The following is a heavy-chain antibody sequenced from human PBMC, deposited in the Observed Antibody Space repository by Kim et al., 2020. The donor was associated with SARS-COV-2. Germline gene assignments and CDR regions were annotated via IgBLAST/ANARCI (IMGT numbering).Heavy chain of an antibody. Sequence: GGSLRLSCAASGFTFSRYALSWVRQAPGKGLEWVSGIGGSGIRTYYAGSVKGRFTISRDNSKNTLYMQMNSLRVDDTAVYYCARDLGSDYGDQLGYWGQGTLVTVSS. CDR2: IGGSGIRT. J-gene: IGHJ4*02. CDR1: GFTFSRYA. CDR3: ARDLGSDYGDQLGY. V-gene: IGHV3-23*01. D-gene: IGHD4-17*01.